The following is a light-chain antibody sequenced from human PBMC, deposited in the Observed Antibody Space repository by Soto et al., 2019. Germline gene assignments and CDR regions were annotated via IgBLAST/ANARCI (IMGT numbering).Light chain of an antibody. CDR3: QYYGNSRIT. CDR2: AAS. J-gene: IGKJ5*01. CDR1: QSVNNNF. Sequence: EIVLTQSPGTLSLSPGERVTLSCRASQSVNNNFLSWYQQKPGQAPRLLIYAASSGATGIPDRFSGSGSGTDFTLTINRLEPEDFVVYYCQYYGNSRITFGQGTRREIK. V-gene: IGKV3-20*01.